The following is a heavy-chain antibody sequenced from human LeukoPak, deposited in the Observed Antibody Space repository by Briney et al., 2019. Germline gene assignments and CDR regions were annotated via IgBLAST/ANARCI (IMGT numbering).Heavy chain of an antibody. V-gene: IGHV3-30*02. CDR1: GFTFSSYG. CDR2: IRYDGSNK. J-gene: IGHJ6*03. CDR3: AKDQSSYYGSGSYYYYYYYMDV. Sequence: PGGSLRLSCAASGFTFSSYGMHWVRQAPGKGLEWVAFIRYDGSNKYYADSVKGRFTISRDNSKNTLYLQMNSLRAEDTAVYYCAKDQSSYYGSGSYYYYYYYMDVWGKGTTVTISS. D-gene: IGHD3-10*01.